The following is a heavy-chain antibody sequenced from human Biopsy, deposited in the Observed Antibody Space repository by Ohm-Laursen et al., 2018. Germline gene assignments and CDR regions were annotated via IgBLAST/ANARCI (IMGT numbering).Heavy chain of an antibody. CDR1: GYTFTGQY. Sequence: ASVKVSCKASGYTFTGQYLHWVRQVPGQGLEWMGWINPHSGTTRFAQDFQGRVTMTRDTSITTAYMELRRLRSDDTAVYYCAKGQDLRGGAEYFQHWGQGALVTVSS. CDR2: INPHSGTT. V-gene: IGHV1-2*02. J-gene: IGHJ1*01. D-gene: IGHD2-15*01. CDR3: AKGQDLRGGAEYFQH.